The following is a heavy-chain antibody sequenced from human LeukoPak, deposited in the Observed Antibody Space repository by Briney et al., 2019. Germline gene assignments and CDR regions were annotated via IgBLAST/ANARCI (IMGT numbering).Heavy chain of an antibody. CDR2: IIPIFGTA. Sequence: SVKVSCKASGGTFSSYAISWVRQAPGQGLEWMGGIIPIFGTANYAQKFQGRVTMTTDRSTNTAYMELRSLRSDDTAFYYCARHIDSRIQLWLEYWGQGTLVTVAS. V-gene: IGHV1-69*05. CDR3: ARHIDSRIQLWLEY. CDR1: GGTFSSYA. J-gene: IGHJ4*02. D-gene: IGHD5-18*01.